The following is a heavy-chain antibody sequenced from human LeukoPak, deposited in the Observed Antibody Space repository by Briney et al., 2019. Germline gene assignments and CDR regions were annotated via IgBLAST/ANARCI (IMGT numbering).Heavy chain of an antibody. CDR3: ARVKGSSSIYYYYYMDV. Sequence: PGGSLRLSCAASGFTFSSYWMSWVRQAPGKGLEWVANIKQDGSEKYYVDSVKGRFTISRDNAKNSLYLQMNSLRAEDTAVYYCARVKGSSSIYYYYYMDVWGKGTTVTVSS. CDR2: IKQDGSEK. J-gene: IGHJ6*03. V-gene: IGHV3-7*01. D-gene: IGHD6-6*01. CDR1: GFTFSSYW.